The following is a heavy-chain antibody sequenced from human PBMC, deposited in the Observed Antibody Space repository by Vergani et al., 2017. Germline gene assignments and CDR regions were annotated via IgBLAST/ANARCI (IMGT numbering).Heavy chain of an antibody. D-gene: IGHD4-23*01. CDR1: GFTFSSYA. J-gene: IGHJ4*02. V-gene: IGHV3-23*01. Sequence: EVQLLESGGGLVQPGGSLRLSCAASGFTFSSYAMSWVRQAPGKGLEWVSAISGSGGSTDYADSVKGRFTISRDNSKNSLYLQMNSLRTEDTALYYCAKDLGYGGNSDYWGQGTLVTVSS. CDR3: AKDLGYGGNSDY. CDR2: ISGSGGST.